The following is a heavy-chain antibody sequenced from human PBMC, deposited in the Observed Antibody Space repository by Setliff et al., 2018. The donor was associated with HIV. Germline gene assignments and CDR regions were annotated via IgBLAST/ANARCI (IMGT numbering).Heavy chain of an antibody. D-gene: IGHD2-15*01. V-gene: IGHV1-46*01. CDR1: GYTFTSYY. J-gene: IGHJ4*02. CDR2: INPSSGST. CDR3: AREGQVVVTAKGFDY. Sequence: ASVKVSCKASGYTFTSYYMHWVRQAPGQGLEWMGIINPSSGSTTYAQKFQGRLTVTRDTSTSTVYMELSSLRSEDTAVYYCAREGQVVVTAKGFDYWGLGTLVTVS.